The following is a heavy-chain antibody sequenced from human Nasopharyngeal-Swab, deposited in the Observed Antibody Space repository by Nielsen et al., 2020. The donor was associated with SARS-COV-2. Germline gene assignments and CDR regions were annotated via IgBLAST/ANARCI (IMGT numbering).Heavy chain of an antibody. CDR2: KSYDGSNE. CDR3: AKERFYSGSGKYPRDFDY. V-gene: IGHV3-30*18. CDR1: GFTFSNYG. Sequence: GGSLRLSCVASGFTFSNYGIHWVRQAPGKGLEWVAMKSYDGSNEYYADSVKGRFIISKDSSKNTLYLQMNSLRAEDTAVYYCAKERFYSGSGKYPRDFDYWGQGALVSVSS. D-gene: IGHD3-10*01. J-gene: IGHJ4*02.